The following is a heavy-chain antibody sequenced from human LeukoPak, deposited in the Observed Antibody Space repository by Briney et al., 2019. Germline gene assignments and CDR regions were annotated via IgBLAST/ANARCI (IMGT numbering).Heavy chain of an antibody. CDR3: ARERGYSYGQPRGKNYFDY. V-gene: IGHV1-69*04. CDR1: GGTFSSYA. D-gene: IGHD5-18*01. J-gene: IGHJ4*02. Sequence: VASVKVSCKASGGTFSSYAISWVRQAPGQGLEWMGRIIPILGIANYAQKFQGRVTITADKSTSTAYMELSSLRSEDTAVYYCARERGYSYGQPRGKNYFDYWGQGTLVTVSS. CDR2: IIPILGIA.